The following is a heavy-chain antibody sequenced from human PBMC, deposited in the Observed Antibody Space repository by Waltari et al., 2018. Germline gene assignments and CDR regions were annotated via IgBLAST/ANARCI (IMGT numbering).Heavy chain of an antibody. J-gene: IGHJ4*02. CDR1: GYIFTHPW. D-gene: IGHD6-13*01. V-gene: IGHV1-46*01. Sequence: QVQLVQSGAEVKKPGASVQVSCKASGYIFTHPWLHWVRQAPGQGLEWMGVINPSGDSKSYAQNFQGRFTMTRDTSTSTLYMELSSLRSEDTAVYYCARDESYGNSWYWNYWGQGTLVTVSS. CDR3: ARDESYGNSWYWNY. CDR2: INPSGDSK.